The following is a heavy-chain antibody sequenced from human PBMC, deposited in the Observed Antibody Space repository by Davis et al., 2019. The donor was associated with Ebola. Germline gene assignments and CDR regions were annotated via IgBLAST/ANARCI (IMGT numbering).Heavy chain of an antibody. D-gene: IGHD4-23*01. Sequence: GESLKISCAASGFTFSSYGMHWVRQAPGKGLEWVAVISYDGSNKYYADSVKGRFTISRDNSKNTLYLQMNSLRAEDTAVYYCARGRGAYGGWFDPWGQGTLVTVSS. CDR3: ARGRGAYGGWFDP. CDR1: GFTFSSYG. J-gene: IGHJ5*02. V-gene: IGHV3-30*03. CDR2: ISYDGSNK.